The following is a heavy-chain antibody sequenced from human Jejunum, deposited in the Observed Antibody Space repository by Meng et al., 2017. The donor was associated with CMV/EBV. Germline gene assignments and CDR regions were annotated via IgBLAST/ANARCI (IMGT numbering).Heavy chain of an antibody. J-gene: IGHJ6*02. V-gene: IGHV3-9*01. D-gene: IGHD2-15*01. CDR3: AKDIRYCSGGACTPGNYDYFYGMDV. Sequence: VRQAPGKGLEWVSDISWDSGSIGYADSVKGRFTISRDNAKKSLYLQMNNLTAADTAFYYCAKDIRYCSGGACTPGNYDYFYGMDVWGQGTTVTVSS. CDR2: ISWDSGSI.